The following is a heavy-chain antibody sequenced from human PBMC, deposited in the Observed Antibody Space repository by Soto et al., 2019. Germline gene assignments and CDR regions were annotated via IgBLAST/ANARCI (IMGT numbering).Heavy chain of an antibody. J-gene: IGHJ4*02. Sequence: QVQLVQSGAEVKNPGASVKVSCKASGYTFTSYDINRVRQAPGQGLEWMGWMNPYNGNTGYAQNFQGRVTMTRNTSISTAYMELSSLKSEDTAVYYCARGPGDLGYFDYWGQGALVTVSS. D-gene: IGHD3-10*01. CDR2: MNPYNGNT. CDR3: ARGPGDLGYFDY. V-gene: IGHV1-8*01. CDR1: GYTFTSYD.